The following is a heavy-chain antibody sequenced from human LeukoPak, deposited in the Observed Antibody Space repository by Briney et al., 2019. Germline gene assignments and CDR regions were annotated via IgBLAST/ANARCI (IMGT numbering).Heavy chain of an antibody. CDR1: GFTFSSYW. V-gene: IGHV3-74*01. CDR2: INSDGSST. CDR3: AREFCSSTSCYPTGGHNDAFDI. D-gene: IGHD2-2*01. J-gene: IGHJ3*02. Sequence: GGSLRLSCAASGFTFSSYWMHWVRQAPGKGLVWVSRINSDGSSTSYADSVKGRFTISRDNAKNSLYLQMNSLRAEDTAVYYCAREFCSSTSCYPTGGHNDAFDIWGQGTMVTVSS.